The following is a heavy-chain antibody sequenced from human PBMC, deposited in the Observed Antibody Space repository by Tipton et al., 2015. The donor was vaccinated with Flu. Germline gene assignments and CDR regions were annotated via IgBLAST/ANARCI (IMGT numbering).Heavy chain of an antibody. J-gene: IGHJ4*02. CDR2: IHRTGSA. V-gene: IGHV4-38-2*01. D-gene: IGHD3-10*02. CDR1: GDSIGSDYY. Sequence: TLSLTCSVSGDSIGSDYYWGWIRQPPGKGLQWIGNIHRTGSAYYNPSLTIRVTISVDTSKNQFSLRLTSVTAADTAVYYCARHTGDSVRGVIDYWGQGTLVTVSS. CDR3: ARHTGDSVRGVIDY.